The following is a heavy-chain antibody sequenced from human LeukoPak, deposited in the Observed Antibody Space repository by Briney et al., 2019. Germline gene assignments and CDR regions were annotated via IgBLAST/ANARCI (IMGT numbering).Heavy chain of an antibody. CDR1: GFTFSSYW. V-gene: IGHV3-74*01. CDR2: IYSDGSST. Sequence: GGSVRLSCAASGFTFSSYWMHWVRQAPGKGLVWVSRIYSDGSSTNYADSVKVRFTISRDNAKNTLYLQMNSLRAEDTAVYYCARGEYCSGGSCYSAAFDIWGQGTMVLVSS. J-gene: IGHJ3*02. CDR3: ARGEYCSGGSCYSAAFDI. D-gene: IGHD2-15*01.